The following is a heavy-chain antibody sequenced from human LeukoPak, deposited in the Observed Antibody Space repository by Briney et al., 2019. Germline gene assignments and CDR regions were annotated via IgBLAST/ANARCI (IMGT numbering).Heavy chain of an antibody. CDR2: IPNDESNK. CDR3: ARGTDTKPFWSGYWVDV. Sequence: GGALRLSCAAPGFTFSSSAMHSVRQAPGKGLGWVAVIPNDESNKYYELSVLGRFTISRDNSKNTLFLQMSSLSAEDTAVYYCARGTDTKPFWSGYWVDVWGQGTTVTVSS. CDR1: GFTFSSSA. D-gene: IGHD3-3*01. J-gene: IGHJ6*02. V-gene: IGHV3-30*03.